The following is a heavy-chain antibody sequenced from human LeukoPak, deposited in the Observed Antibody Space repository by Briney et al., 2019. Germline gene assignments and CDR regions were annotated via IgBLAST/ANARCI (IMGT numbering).Heavy chain of an antibody. J-gene: IGHJ6*02. CDR3: ARDAAGLRFGEYYYYGTDV. Sequence: SETLSLTCTVSGVSISSPIYYWGWIRQPPGKGLEWIGSIFYSGSTNYNPSLKSRVTMSVDTSKNQFSLKLSSVTAADTAVYYCARDAAGLRFGEYYYYGTDVWGQGTTVTVSS. CDR2: IFYSGST. D-gene: IGHD3-10*01. CDR1: GVSISSPIYY. V-gene: IGHV4-39*07.